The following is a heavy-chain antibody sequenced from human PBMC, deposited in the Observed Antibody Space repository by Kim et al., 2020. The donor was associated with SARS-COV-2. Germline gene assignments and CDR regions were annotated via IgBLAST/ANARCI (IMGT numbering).Heavy chain of an antibody. D-gene: IGHD6-6*01. CDR2: ISSSSSYI. V-gene: IGHV3-21*01. J-gene: IGHJ4*02. Sequence: GGSLRLSCAASGFTFSSYSMNWVRQAPGKGLEWVSSISSSSSYIYYADSVKGRFTISRDNAKNSLYLQMNSLRAEDTAVYYCARDLGSSSSKVGYWGQGTLVTVSS. CDR1: GFTFSSYS. CDR3: ARDLGSSSSKVGY.